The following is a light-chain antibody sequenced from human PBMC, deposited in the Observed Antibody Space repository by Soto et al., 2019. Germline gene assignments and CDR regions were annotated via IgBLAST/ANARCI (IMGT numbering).Light chain of an antibody. CDR3: KSYDRSLSGYV. V-gene: IGLV1-40*01. J-gene: IGLJ1*01. Sequence: QSVLTQPPSMSGAPGQRVTISCTGSSFNIGAGYDVHWYQQLPGTAPKLLISGNTNRPSGVPDRFSGSKSRTSASLAITGIQAEDEADSYCKSYDRSLSGYVFGTGTKVTV. CDR2: GNT. CDR1: SFNIGAGYD.